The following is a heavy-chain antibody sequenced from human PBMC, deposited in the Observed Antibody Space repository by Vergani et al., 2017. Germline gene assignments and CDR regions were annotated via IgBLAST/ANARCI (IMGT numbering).Heavy chain of an antibody. Sequence: EVQLLESGGGLAQPGGSLRLSCAASGFNFEAYTMHWVRQVPGKGPEWVSGIVWSNDAVLYAASVKGRFTISRDNANNSIYLQMDSLRPEDTALYYCAKDARLYSSIYYHYMDVWGKGTTVTVSS. D-gene: IGHD6-13*01. CDR2: IVWSNDAV. CDR1: GFNFEAYT. CDR3: AKDARLYSSIYYHYMDV. J-gene: IGHJ6*03. V-gene: IGHV3-9*01.